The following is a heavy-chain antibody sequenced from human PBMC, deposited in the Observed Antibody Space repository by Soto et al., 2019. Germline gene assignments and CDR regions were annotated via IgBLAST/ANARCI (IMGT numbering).Heavy chain of an antibody. CDR1: GFSLSTSGVG. V-gene: IGHV2-5*02. Sequence: QITLKESGPTLVKPTQTLTLTCTFSGFSLSTSGVGVGWIRQPPGKALEWLALIYWDDDKRYSPSLKSRLTITKDTSKNQAVLRMTHMVRVDTTTYSCAHRGPSQCCSGGSCYSNWSQGTLVTVSS. J-gene: IGHJ4*02. D-gene: IGHD2-15*01. CDR3: AHRGPSQCCSGGSCYSN. CDR2: IYWDDDK.